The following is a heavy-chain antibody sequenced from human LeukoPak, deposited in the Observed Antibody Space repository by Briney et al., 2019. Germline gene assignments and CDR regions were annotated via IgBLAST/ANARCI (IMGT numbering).Heavy chain of an antibody. CDR3: ARGYCSGGSCYSDY. CDR2: INSDGSNT. Sequence: GGSLRLSCAASGFTFSSYWMHWVRQAPGKGLVWVSRINSDGSNTSYADSVKGRFTISRDNAKNTLYLQMNSLRAEDTAVYYCARGYCSGGSCYSDYWGQGTLVTVSS. D-gene: IGHD2-15*01. J-gene: IGHJ4*02. CDR1: GFTFSSYW. V-gene: IGHV3-74*01.